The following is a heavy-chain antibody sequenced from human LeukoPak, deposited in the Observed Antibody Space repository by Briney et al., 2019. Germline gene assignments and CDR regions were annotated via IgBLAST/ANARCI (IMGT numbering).Heavy chain of an antibody. CDR1: GYTFTTYT. Sequence: ASVKVSCKASGYTFTTYTMNWVRQAPGQGLEWMGWINTNTGNPTYAQGFTGRFVFSLDTSVSTAYLQISSLKAEDTAVYYCARAQYCSSTSCYPDYWGQGTLVTVPS. CDR3: ARAQYCSSTSCYPDY. J-gene: IGHJ4*02. D-gene: IGHD2-2*01. V-gene: IGHV7-4-1*02. CDR2: INTNTGNP.